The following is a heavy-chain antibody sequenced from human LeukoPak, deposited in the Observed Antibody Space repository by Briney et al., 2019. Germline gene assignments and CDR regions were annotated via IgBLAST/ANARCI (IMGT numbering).Heavy chain of an antibody. CDR2: IIPIFGTA. Sequence: SVKVSCKASGGTFSSYAISWVRQAPGQGLEWMGGIIPIFGTANYAQKLQGRVTMTTDTSTSTAYMELRSLRSDDTAVYYCARDRWEVLGGDYWGQGTLVTVSS. D-gene: IGHD1-26*01. CDR1: GGTFSSYA. V-gene: IGHV1-69*05. CDR3: ARDRWEVLGGDY. J-gene: IGHJ4*02.